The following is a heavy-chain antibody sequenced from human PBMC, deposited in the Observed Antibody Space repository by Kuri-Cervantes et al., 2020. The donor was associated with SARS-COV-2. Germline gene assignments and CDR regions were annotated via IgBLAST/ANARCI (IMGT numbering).Heavy chain of an antibody. Sequence: GGSLRLSCAASGFTFSSYAMSWVRQAPGKGLEWVSAISGSGGSTYYADSVKGRFTIPRDNSKNTLYLQMNSLRAEDTAVYYCARDPSTHTSIAAPTDYWGQGTLVTVSS. CDR2: ISGSGGST. CDR3: ARDPSTHTSIAAPTDY. CDR1: GFTFSSYA. D-gene: IGHD6-6*01. J-gene: IGHJ4*02. V-gene: IGHV3-23*01.